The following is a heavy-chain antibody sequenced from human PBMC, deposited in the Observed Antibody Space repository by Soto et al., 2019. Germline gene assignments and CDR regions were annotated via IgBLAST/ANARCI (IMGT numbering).Heavy chain of an antibody. CDR2: ISSSSSYI. CDR3: ARIPTAVGGMDV. V-gene: IGHV3-21*01. CDR1: GFTVSRYS. D-gene: IGHD2-21*02. J-gene: IGHJ6*02. Sequence: GWAQRLFSPASGFTVSRYSMNWVRQAPGKGLECVSSISSSSSYIYYADSVRGRFTISRDNAKNSLYLQMNSLRAEDTAVYYCARIPTAVGGMDVWGQGTSVTVYS.